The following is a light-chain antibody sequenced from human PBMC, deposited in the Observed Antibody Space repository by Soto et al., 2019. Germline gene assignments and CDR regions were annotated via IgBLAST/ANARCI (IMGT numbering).Light chain of an antibody. CDR1: IPNIGNNY. CDR3: ASWDHSLSGYV. J-gene: IGLJ1*01. V-gene: IGLV1-51*02. CDR2: ESN. Sequence: QSALAQAPSVSAAPGQKATPSCSGNIPNIGNNYVSWYQQLPGAAPTLLIYESNRRPTGIPDRFSGSKSATSATLDITGLQTGDEADYYCASWDHSLSGYVFGSGTKVTVL.